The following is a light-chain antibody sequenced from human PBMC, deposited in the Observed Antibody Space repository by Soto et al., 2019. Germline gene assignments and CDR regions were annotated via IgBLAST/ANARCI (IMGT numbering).Light chain of an antibody. CDR1: NSNIGNNY. Sequence: QSVLTQPPSVSQAPRQRVTISCSGSNSNIGNNYVSWYQQLPGTAPKLLIYDNNKRPSGIPDRFSGSKSGTSATLGITGLQTGDEADYYCGTWDSSLSAVVFGGGTKLTVL. CDR3: GTWDSSLSAVV. CDR2: DNN. V-gene: IGLV1-51*01. J-gene: IGLJ2*01.